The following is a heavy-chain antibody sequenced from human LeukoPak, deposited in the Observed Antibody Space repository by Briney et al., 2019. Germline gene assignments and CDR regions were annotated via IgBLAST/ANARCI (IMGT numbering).Heavy chain of an antibody. CDR3: AKGLGDILTGVWVPTADS. CDR2: ISGSGDGT. J-gene: IGHJ4*02. D-gene: IGHD3-9*01. V-gene: IGHV3-23*01. Sequence: PGRSLRLSCAASGFTFSNYYMSWIRQAPGKGPEWVSTISGSGDGTYYADSVKGRFTISRDNSKDTLYVQMNSLRAECTAVYYCAKGLGDILTGVWVPTADSWGEGSLVTVSS. CDR1: GFTFSNYY.